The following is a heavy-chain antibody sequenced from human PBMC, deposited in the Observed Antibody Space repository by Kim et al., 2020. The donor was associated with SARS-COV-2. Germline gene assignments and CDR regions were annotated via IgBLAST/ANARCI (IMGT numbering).Heavy chain of an antibody. D-gene: IGHD3-22*01. CDR3: ARPHYYDSSGYPYYFDY. J-gene: IGHJ4*02. Sequence: KGRFTISRDNSKNTLYLQMNSLRAEDTAVYYCARPHYYDSSGYPYYFDYWGQGTLVTVSS. V-gene: IGHV3-30*01.